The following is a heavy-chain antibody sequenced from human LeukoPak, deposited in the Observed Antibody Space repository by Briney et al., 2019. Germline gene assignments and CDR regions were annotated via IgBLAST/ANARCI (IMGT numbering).Heavy chain of an antibody. D-gene: IGHD5-18*01. CDR1: GGSFSGYY. CDR3: ARARRGYNYRGNWFDP. J-gene: IGHJ5*02. V-gene: IGHV4-34*01. CDR2: INHSGST. Sequence: SETLSLTCAVYGGSFSGYYWSWIRQPPGKGLDWIGEINHSGSTNYNPSLKSRVTISVDTSKNQFSLKLSSVTAADTAVYYCARARRGYNYRGNWFDPWGQGTPVTVSS.